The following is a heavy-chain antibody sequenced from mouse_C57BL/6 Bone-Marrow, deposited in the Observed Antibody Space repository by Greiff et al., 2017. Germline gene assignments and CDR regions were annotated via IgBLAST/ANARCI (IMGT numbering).Heavy chain of an antibody. V-gene: IGHV14-2*01. D-gene: IGHD2-4*01. CDR1: GFNIKDYY. Sequence: EVQLQQSGAELVKPGASVTLSCTASGFNIKDYYMPWVKQRTEQGLEWIGRIDPEDGENKYAPQFQGKATIPADTASNTAYLQLSSLTSEDTAVYYCAFYDYYYFDDWGQGTTLTVSS. CDR2: IDPEDGEN. J-gene: IGHJ2*01. CDR3: AFYDYYYFDD.